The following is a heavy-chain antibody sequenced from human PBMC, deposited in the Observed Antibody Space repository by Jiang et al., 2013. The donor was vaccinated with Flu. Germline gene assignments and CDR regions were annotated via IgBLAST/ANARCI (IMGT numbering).Heavy chain of an antibody. CDR1: GYSFTNYW. J-gene: IGHJ4*02. CDR2: IYPGDSDT. CDR3: ARGSEYYYDSSGHPPDY. Sequence: GAEVKKPGESLKTSCKGSGYSFTNYWIGWVRQMPGRGLEWMGIIYPGDSDTRYSPSFQGQVTFSADKSISTAYLQWSSLKTSDTAMYYCARGSEYYYDSSGHPPDYWGQGTLVTVSS. V-gene: IGHV5-51*03. D-gene: IGHD3-22*01.